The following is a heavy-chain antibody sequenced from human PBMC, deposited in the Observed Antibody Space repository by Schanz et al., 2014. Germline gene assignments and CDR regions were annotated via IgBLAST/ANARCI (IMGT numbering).Heavy chain of an antibody. CDR1: GFTFRSYG. D-gene: IGHD3-10*01. CDR3: ARGIITMVRGGDVGAFDI. J-gene: IGHJ3*02. CDR2: ISYDGSSK. V-gene: IGHV3-33*01. Sequence: QVQLVESGGGVVQPRRSLRLSCAASGFTFRSYGMHWVRQAPGKGLEWVALISYDGSSKNHADSVQGRFTISRDNSKNALYLQMDSLRAEDTAVYYCARGIITMVRGGDVGAFDIWGQGTMVTVSS.